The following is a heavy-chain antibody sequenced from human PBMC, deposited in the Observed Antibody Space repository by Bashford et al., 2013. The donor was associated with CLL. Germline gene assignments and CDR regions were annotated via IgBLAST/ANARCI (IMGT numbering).Heavy chain of an antibody. Sequence: SDDPRPSPALSSGRVLQLVTTWSWTPPRPRGKGLEWIGEINHSGSTNYNPSLKSRVTISVDTSKNQFSLKLSSVTAADTAVYYCARGPMIVVVINPGEPYYYYYYGMDVWGQGTTVTVSS. CDR3: ARGPMIVVVINPGEPYYYYYYGMDV. CDR2: INHSGST. V-gene: IGHV4-34*01. J-gene: IGHJ6*02. CDR1: GRVLQLVTT. D-gene: IGHD3-22*01.